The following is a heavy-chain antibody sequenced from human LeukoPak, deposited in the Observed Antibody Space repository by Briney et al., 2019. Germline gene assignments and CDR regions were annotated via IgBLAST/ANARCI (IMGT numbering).Heavy chain of an antibody. Sequence: DPGGSLRLSCAASGFTVSSNYMSWIRQPPGKGLERIGYTYYSGSTNYNPSLKSRVTISVDTSKNQFSLKLSSVTAADTAVYYCARVSGAGYDGRGVFDYWGQGTLVTVSS. D-gene: IGHD2-8*02. CDR1: GFTVSSNY. CDR3: ARVSGAGYDGRGVFDY. CDR2: TYYSGST. V-gene: IGHV4-59*02. J-gene: IGHJ4*02.